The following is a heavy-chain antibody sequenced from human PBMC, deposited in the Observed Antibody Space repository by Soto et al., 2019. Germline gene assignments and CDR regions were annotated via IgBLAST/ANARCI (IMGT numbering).Heavy chain of an antibody. J-gene: IGHJ4*02. D-gene: IGHD6-13*01. Sequence: EVQLVESGGGLVQPGGSLRLSCAASGFTFRSYTMNWVRQAPGKGLEWVSYISRSSTTIYYADSVKGRFTISRDNAKNSLYLQMNSLRDEDTAVYYCARDGGQQLVFDSWGQGTLVTVSS. CDR2: ISRSSTTI. CDR1: GFTFRSYT. V-gene: IGHV3-48*02. CDR3: ARDGGQQLVFDS.